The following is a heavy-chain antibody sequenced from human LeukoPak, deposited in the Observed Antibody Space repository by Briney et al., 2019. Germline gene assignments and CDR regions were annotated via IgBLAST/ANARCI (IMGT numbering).Heavy chain of an antibody. D-gene: IGHD1-26*01. CDR3: ARAQYSGSYGYYFDY. V-gene: IGHV4-59*01. CDR2: IYYSGST. CDR1: GGSISSYY. J-gene: IGHJ4*02. Sequence: SETLSLTCTVSGGSISSYYWSWTRQPPGKGLEWIGYIYYSGSTNYNPSLKSRVTISVDTSKNQFSLKLSSVTAADTAVYYCARAQYSGSYGYYFDYWGQGTLVTVSS.